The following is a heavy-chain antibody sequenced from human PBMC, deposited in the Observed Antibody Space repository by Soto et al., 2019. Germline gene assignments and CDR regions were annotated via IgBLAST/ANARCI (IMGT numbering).Heavy chain of an antibody. D-gene: IGHD1-26*01. CDR1: GGSISSSSYY. CDR3: ARVGATRRAFDI. CDR2: IYYSGST. Sequence: QLQLQESGPGLVKPSETLSLTCTVSGGSISSSSYYWGWIRQPPGKGLEWIGSIYYSGSTYYNPSLKSRVTISVDTSKNQFSLKLSSVTAADTAVYYCARVGATRRAFDIWGQGTMVTVSS. J-gene: IGHJ3*02. V-gene: IGHV4-39*01.